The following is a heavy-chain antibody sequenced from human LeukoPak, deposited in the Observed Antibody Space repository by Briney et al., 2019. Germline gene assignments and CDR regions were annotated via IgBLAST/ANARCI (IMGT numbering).Heavy chain of an antibody. CDR2: ISSSGSTI. CDR1: GFTFSDYY. V-gene: IGHV3-11*04. Sequence: GGSLRLSCAASGFTFSDYYMSWIHQAPGKGLEWVSYISSSGSTIYYADSVKGRFTISRDNAKNSLYLQMNSLRAEDTAVYYCATYSSLNRREFQYWGQGTLLTVSS. J-gene: IGHJ1*01. D-gene: IGHD3-22*01. CDR3: ATYSSLNRREFQY.